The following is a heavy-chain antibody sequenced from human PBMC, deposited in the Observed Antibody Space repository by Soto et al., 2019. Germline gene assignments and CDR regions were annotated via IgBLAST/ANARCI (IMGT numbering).Heavy chain of an antibody. V-gene: IGHV1-8*01. CDR3: ARGRKGMDV. Sequence: QVQLVQSGAEVKKPGASVKVSCKASGDPFSNYDMKWVRQATGQGLEWMGWMNPNSGNTGYARKFQGRVTMTRNTSITTVYMALSSLRSEDTAVYYCARGRKGMDVWGQGTTVTVSS. CDR1: GDPFSNYD. CDR2: MNPNSGNT. J-gene: IGHJ6*02.